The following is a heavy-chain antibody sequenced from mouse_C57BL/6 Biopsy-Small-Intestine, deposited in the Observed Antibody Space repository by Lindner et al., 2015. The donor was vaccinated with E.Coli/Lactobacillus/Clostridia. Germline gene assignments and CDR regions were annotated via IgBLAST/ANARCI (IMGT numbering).Heavy chain of an antibody. V-gene: IGHV1-47*01. D-gene: IGHD1-1*01. Sequence: VQLQESGAELVKPGASVKMSCKASGYTFTTYPIEWMKQNHGKSLEWIGNFHPYNDDTMYNEKFKGKATLTVEKSSSTVYMELSRFTSEDSAVYFCARHEGIRYGYFDVWGTGTTVTVSS. CDR1: GYTFTTYP. J-gene: IGHJ1*03. CDR3: ARHEGIRYGYFDV. CDR2: FHPYNDDT.